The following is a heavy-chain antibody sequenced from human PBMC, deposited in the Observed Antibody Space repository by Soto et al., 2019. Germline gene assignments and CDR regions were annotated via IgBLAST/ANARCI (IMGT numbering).Heavy chain of an antibody. Sequence: ASVKVSCKASGYTFTSYDINWVRQATGQGLEWMGRMNPNSGNTGYAQKFQGRVTMTRNTSISTAYMELSSLRSEDTAVYYCARSDQYYDFWSGYYKSSFFFDPWGQGTLVTVSS. CDR1: GYTFTSYD. D-gene: IGHD3-3*01. CDR2: MNPNSGNT. CDR3: ARSDQYYDFWSGYYKSSFFFDP. J-gene: IGHJ5*02. V-gene: IGHV1-8*01.